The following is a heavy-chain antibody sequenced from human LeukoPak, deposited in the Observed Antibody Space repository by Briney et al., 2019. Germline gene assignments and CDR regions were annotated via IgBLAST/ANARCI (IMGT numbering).Heavy chain of an antibody. CDR1: GGTFSSTV. V-gene: IGHV1-69*05. CDR3: ARDVFSRDPHHGGPVHD. D-gene: IGHD2-15*01. J-gene: IGHJ4*02. CDR2: SIPIFGRT. Sequence: ASVKVSCKASGGTFSSTVISWVRQAPGQGLEWMGGSIPIFGRTNYAQKFQGRVTITTDESTGTAYMEVSSLRSEDTAVYYCARDVFSRDPHHGGPVHDWGQGTLVTVSS.